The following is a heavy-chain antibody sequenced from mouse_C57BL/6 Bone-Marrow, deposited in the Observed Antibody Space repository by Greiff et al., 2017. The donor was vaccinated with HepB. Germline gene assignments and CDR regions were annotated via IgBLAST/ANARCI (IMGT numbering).Heavy chain of an antibody. J-gene: IGHJ1*03. CDR3: AREDYYGSSYYWYFDV. Sequence: EVKVEESGGGLVKPGGSLKLSCAASGFTFSSYAMSWVRQTPEKRLEWVATISDGGSYTYYPDNVKGRFTISRDNAKNNLYLQMSHLKSEDTAMYYCAREDYYGSSYYWYFDVWGTGTTVTVSS. D-gene: IGHD1-1*01. CDR1: GFTFSSYA. V-gene: IGHV5-4*01. CDR2: ISDGGSYT.